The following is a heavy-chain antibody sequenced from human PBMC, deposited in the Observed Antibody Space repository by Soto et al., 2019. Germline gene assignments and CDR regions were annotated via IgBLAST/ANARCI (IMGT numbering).Heavy chain of an antibody. J-gene: IGHJ5*02. D-gene: IGHD2-2*01. Sequence: ASVKVSCKASGYTFTSYDINWVRQATGQGLEWMGWMNPNSGNTGYAQKFQGRVTMTRNTSISTAYMELSSLRSEDTAVYYCARDGRSLYQLTSTGSTASYNWFDPWGQGTLVTVSS. CDR1: GYTFTSYD. CDR2: MNPNSGNT. V-gene: IGHV1-8*01. CDR3: ARDGRSLYQLTSTGSTASYNWFDP.